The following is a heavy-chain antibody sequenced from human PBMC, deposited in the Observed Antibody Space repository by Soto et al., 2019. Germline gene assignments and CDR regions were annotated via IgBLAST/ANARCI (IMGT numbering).Heavy chain of an antibody. V-gene: IGHV4-61*01. CDR1: GDSISSTRW. D-gene: IGHD6-6*01. CDR2: IYYSGST. Sequence: PSETLSLTCTVSGDSISSTRWWSWIRQPPGKGLEWIGHIYYSGSTNYNPSLKSRVTISVDTSKNQFSLKLSSVTAADTAVYYCARRSIHFDYWGQGTQVTVSS. CDR3: ARRSIHFDY. J-gene: IGHJ4*02.